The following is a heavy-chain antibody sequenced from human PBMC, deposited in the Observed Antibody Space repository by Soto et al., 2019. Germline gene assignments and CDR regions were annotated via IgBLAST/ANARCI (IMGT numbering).Heavy chain of an antibody. J-gene: IGHJ3*02. D-gene: IGHD3-22*01. CDR1: GYTFTSYG. CDR2: ISAYNGNT. CDR3: ARDQRAYYDSSGKDAFDI. Sequence: QVQLVQSGAEVKKPGASVKVSCKASGYTFTSYGISWVRQAPGQGLEWMGWISAYNGNTNYAQKLQGGATMTKDTCTSTAYMELRSLRSDDTAVYYCARDQRAYYDSSGKDAFDIWGQGTMVTVSS. V-gene: IGHV1-18*01.